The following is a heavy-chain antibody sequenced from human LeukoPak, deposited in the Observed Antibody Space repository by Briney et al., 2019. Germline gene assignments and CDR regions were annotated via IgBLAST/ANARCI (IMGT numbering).Heavy chain of an antibody. CDR2: IHTSGRT. J-gene: IGHJ4*02. CDR1: GDSISSGSYY. Sequence: SETLSLTCTVSGDSISSGSYYGSWIRQPAGKGLEWIGRIHTSGRTNYNPALKSRVPRSVDTSKNQSSLKLSSVTAADTAVYYCARGVTYYYDSSGYLYWGQGTLVTVSS. D-gene: IGHD3-22*01. CDR3: ARGVTYYYDSSGYLY. V-gene: IGHV4-61*02.